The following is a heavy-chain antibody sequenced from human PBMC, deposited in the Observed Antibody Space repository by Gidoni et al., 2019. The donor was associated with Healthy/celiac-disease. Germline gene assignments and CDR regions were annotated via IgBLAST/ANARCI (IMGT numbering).Heavy chain of an antibody. Sequence: QVQLQESGPGLVKPSETLSLTCTVSGGSISSYYWSWIRQPPGKGLEWIGYIYYSGSTNYNPSLKSRVTISVDTSKNQFSLKLSSVTAADTAVYYCARVTGTTGFPFDYWGQGTLVTVSS. CDR3: ARVTGTTGFPFDY. CDR2: IYYSGST. J-gene: IGHJ4*02. V-gene: IGHV4-59*01. CDR1: GGSISSYY. D-gene: IGHD1-1*01.